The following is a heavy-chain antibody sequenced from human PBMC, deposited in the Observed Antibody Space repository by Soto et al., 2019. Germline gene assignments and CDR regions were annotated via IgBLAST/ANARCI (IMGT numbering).Heavy chain of an antibody. Sequence: NPSETLSLTCAVSGGSISSSNWWSWVRQPPGKGLEWIGEIYHSGSTNYNPSLKSRVTISVDKSKNQFSLKLSSVTAADTAVYYCARVPTGYGSSFLLRWGQGTLVTVSS. J-gene: IGHJ4*02. CDR2: IYHSGST. D-gene: IGHD6-6*01. V-gene: IGHV4-4*02. CDR3: ARVPTGYGSSFLLR. CDR1: GGSISSSNW.